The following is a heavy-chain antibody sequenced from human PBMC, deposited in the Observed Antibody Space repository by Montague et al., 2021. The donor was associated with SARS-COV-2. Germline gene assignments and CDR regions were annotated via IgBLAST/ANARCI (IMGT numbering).Heavy chain of an antibody. D-gene: IGHD5-18*01. CDR3: AVYTAVV. J-gene: IGHJ3*01. Sequence: SLSLSCSGTGFSFSTYNTNWVRQAPGKGLEWISHMSAGGNTRYYADSVKGRFTVSRDNAKNSLYLQMDGLRAEDTAVYYCAVYTAVVLGQGTMVTVSS. CDR2: MSAGGNTR. CDR1: GFSFSTYN. V-gene: IGHV3-48*03.